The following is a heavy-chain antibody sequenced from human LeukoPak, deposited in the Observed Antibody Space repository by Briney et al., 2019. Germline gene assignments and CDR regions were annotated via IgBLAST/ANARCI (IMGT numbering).Heavy chain of an antibody. J-gene: IGHJ4*02. V-gene: IGHV3-15*07. CDR3: ARDSDLWPLTTYFDY. Sequence: GGSLRLSCAASGFTFSNAWMNWVRQAPGKGLEWVGRVKSKIDGGAGTTDYAAPVKGRFTISRDNSKNTLYLQMNSLRAEDTAVYYCARDSDLWPLTTYFDYWGQGTLVTVSS. D-gene: IGHD2/OR15-2a*01. CDR1: GFTFSNAW. CDR2: VKSKIDGGAGTT.